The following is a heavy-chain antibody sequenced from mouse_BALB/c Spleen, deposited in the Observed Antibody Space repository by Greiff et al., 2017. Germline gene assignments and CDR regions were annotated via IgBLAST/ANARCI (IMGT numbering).Heavy chain of an antibody. Sequence: DVQLQESGGGLVQPGGSMKLSCVASGFTFSNYWMNWVRQSPEKGLEWVAEIRLKSNNYATHYAESVKGRFTISRDDSKSSVYLQMNNLRAEDTGIYYCTRGSDYGFDYWGQGTTLTVSS. D-gene: IGHD2-4*01. J-gene: IGHJ2*01. CDR1: GFTFSNYW. V-gene: IGHV6-6*02. CDR2: IRLKSNNYAT. CDR3: TRGSDYGFDY.